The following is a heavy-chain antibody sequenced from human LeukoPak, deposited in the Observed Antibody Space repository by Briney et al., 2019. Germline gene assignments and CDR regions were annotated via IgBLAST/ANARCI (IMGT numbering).Heavy chain of an antibody. Sequence: GASVKVSCKASGGTFSNYAISWVRQAPGQGLEWMGGIIPIFGTANYAQKFQGRVTMTRDTSTSTVYMELSSLRSEDTAVYYCAKGPSITMIRGGQWYYYMDVWGKGTTVTISS. J-gene: IGHJ6*03. CDR2: IIPIFGTA. V-gene: IGHV1-69*05. D-gene: IGHD3-10*01. CDR3: AKGPSITMIRGGQWYYYMDV. CDR1: GGTFSNYA.